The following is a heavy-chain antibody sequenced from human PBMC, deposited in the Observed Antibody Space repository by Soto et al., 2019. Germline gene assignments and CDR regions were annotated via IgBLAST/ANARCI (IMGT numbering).Heavy chain of an antibody. D-gene: IGHD6-19*01. V-gene: IGHV4-34*01. CDR3: ARYAVYYGMDV. CDR2: INHSGST. CDR1: GGSFSGYY. Sequence: QVQLQQWGAGLLKPSETLSLTCAVYGGSFSGYYWSWIRQPPGKGLEWIGEINHSGSTNYNPSLKSRVTISVDTSKNQFSLMLSSVTAADTAVYYCARYAVYYGMDVWGQGTTVTVSS. J-gene: IGHJ6*02.